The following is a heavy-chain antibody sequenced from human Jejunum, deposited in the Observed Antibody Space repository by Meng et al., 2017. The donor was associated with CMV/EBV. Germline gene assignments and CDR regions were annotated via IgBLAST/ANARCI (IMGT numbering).Heavy chain of an antibody. J-gene: IGHJ4*02. Sequence: SCSASGFTFSSHAMHWVRQAPGKGLEWVAFARYDGLNDRYADSVKGRFTMSKDFSTDTVYLQMDGLRAEDTAMYYCARNARGSGYWGQGTRVTVSS. D-gene: IGHD3-10*01. CDR1: GFTFSSHA. CDR3: ARNARGSGY. CDR2: ARYDGLND. V-gene: IGHV3-33*01.